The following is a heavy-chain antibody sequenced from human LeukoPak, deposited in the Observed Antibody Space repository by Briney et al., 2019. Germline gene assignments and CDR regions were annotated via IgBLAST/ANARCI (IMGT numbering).Heavy chain of an antibody. J-gene: IGHJ5*02. CDR1: GFTFDDYA. CDR3: ASGSYANNWFDP. V-gene: IGHV3-9*01. Sequence: PGGSLRLSCAASGFTFDDYAMHWVRQAPGKGLEWVSGISWNSGSIGYADSVKGRFTISRDNAKNSLYLQMNSLRAEDTAVYYCASGSYANNWFDPWGQGTLVTVSS. CDR2: ISWNSGSI. D-gene: IGHD1-26*01.